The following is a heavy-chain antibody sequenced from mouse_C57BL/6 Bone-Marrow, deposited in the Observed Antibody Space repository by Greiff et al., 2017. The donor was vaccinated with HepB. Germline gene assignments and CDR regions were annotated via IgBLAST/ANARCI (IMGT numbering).Heavy chain of an antibody. D-gene: IGHD2-4*01. J-gene: IGHJ3*01. CDR1: GYTFTSYD. CDR3: ARRGYDYGAWFAY. CDR2: IYPRDGST. Sequence: QVQLKQSGPELVKPGASVKLSCKASGYTFTSYDINWVKQRPGQGLEWIGRIYPRDGSTKYNEKFKGKATLTVDTFSSTAYMELHSLTSEDSAVYFCARRGYDYGAWFAYWGQGTLVTVSA. V-gene: IGHV1-85*01.